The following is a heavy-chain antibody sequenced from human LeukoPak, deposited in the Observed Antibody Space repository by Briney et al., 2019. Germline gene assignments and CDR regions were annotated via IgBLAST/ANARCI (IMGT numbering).Heavy chain of an antibody. CDR3: ARVIEYSGRFDP. Sequence: SETLSLTCIVSGVSISGGDYWSWIRQHPGKGLEWIGYIFYRGNTYYSPSLKSRVSMSIDTSKNQFPLMLSSVTAADTAVYYCARVIEYSGRFDPWGQGTLVTVSS. D-gene: IGHD1-26*01. CDR2: IFYRGNT. J-gene: IGHJ5*02. CDR1: GVSISGGDY. V-gene: IGHV4-31*03.